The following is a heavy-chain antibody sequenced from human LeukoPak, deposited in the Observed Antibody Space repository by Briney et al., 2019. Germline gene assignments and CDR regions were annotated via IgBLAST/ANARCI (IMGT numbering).Heavy chain of an antibody. CDR1: GFTFSAYW. V-gene: IGHV3-74*01. J-gene: IGHJ5*02. Sequence: PGGSLRLSCAASGFTFSAYWMHWARQVPGKGLVWVSCINGDGSNTRYADSVKGRFTTSRDNAKNMMYLQMNSLRVEDTAVYYCARDPRNKGFDPWGQGTLVTVS. CDR3: ARDPRNKGFDP. CDR2: INGDGSNT. D-gene: IGHD1/OR15-1a*01.